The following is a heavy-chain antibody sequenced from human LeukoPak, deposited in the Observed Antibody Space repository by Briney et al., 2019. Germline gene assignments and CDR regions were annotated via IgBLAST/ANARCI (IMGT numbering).Heavy chain of an antibody. D-gene: IGHD2-21*01. CDR3: TTDGAVTSPAYSYYYGMDV. CDR1: GFTFNTYT. J-gene: IGHJ6*02. CDR2: LKSKTDGGTT. Sequence: PGGSLRLSCAASGFTFNTYTMNWVRQAPGKGLEWVGRLKSKTDGGTTDYAAPVKGRFTISRDDSKNTLYLQMNSLKTEDTAVYYCTTDGAVTSPAYSYYYGMDVWGHGTTVTVSS. V-gene: IGHV3-15*07.